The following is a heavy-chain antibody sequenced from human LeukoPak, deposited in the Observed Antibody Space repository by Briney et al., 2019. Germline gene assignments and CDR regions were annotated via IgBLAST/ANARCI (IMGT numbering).Heavy chain of an antibody. D-gene: IGHD3-22*01. J-gene: IGHJ4*02. CDR2: IYYSGST. CDR3: ARASGYYDSSGYYHGFDY. Sequence: SETLCLTCTVSGGSISSYYWSWIRQPPGKGLEWIGYIYYSGSTNYNPSLKSRVTISVDTSKNQFSLKLSSVTAADTAVYYCARASGYYDSSGYYHGFDYWGQGTLVTVSS. V-gene: IGHV4-59*01. CDR1: GGSISSYY.